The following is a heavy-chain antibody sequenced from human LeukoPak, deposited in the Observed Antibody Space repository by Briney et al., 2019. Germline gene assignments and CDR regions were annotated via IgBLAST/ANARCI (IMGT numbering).Heavy chain of an antibody. V-gene: IGHV3-64*01. CDR1: GFTFSNYA. CDR2: ISSNGGST. CDR3: AKVLAPLSGIAQAGGY. J-gene: IGHJ4*02. Sequence: GGSLRLSCAASGFTFSNYAMHWVRQAPGKGLEYVSAISSNGGSTYYANSVKGRFTISRDNSKNTLYLQMGSLRAEDTAVYYCAKVLAPLSGIAQAGGYWGQGTLVTVSS. D-gene: IGHD6-13*01.